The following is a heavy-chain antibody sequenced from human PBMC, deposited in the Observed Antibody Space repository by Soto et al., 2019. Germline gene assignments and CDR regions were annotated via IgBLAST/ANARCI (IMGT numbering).Heavy chain of an antibody. J-gene: IGHJ4*02. CDR1: GYTFTSYG. V-gene: IGHV1-18*01. CDR3: ARDSGYSYGAAYYYDSSLDY. D-gene: IGHD3-22*01. CDR2: ISAYNGNT. Sequence: ASVKVSCKASGYTFTSYGISWVRQAPGQGLEWMGWISAYNGNTNYAQKLQGRVTMTTDTSTSTAYMELRSLRSDDTAVYYCARDSGYSYGAAYYYDSSLDYWGQGTLVTVSS.